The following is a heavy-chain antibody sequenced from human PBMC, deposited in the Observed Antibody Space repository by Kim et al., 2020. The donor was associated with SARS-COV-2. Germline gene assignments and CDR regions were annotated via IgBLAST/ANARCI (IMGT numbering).Heavy chain of an antibody. CDR3: ARVHDFWSGPYFDY. Sequence: AQKFQGRVTITADESTSTAYMELSSLRSEDTAVYYCARVHDFWSGPYFDYWGQGTLVTVSS. J-gene: IGHJ4*02. D-gene: IGHD3-3*01. V-gene: IGHV1-69*01.